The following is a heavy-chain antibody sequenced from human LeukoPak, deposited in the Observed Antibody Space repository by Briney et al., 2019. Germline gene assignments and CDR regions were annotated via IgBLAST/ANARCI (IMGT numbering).Heavy chain of an antibody. CDR2: INPNSGGT. V-gene: IGHV1-2*02. Sequence: ASVKVSCKASGYTFTGYYMHWVRQAPGQGLEWMGWINPNSGGTNYAQKFQGRVTMPRDTSISTAYMELSRLRSDDTAVYYCARVRYCSSTSCYDYYYGMDVWGQGTTVTVSS. CDR3: ARVRYCSSTSCYDYYYGMDV. D-gene: IGHD2-2*01. J-gene: IGHJ6*02. CDR1: GYTFTGYY.